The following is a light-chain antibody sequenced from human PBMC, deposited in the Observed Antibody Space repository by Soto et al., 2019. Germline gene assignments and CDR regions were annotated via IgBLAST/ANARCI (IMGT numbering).Light chain of an antibody. Sequence: DIEVTQSPPTLSASVGDRVTITCRASQTISTWMAWYQQTQGKAPKLLIYAASSLQSGVPSRFRGSGSGTDCSLPLSRLQPEDFASYYCQQANSFPRTFGQGTKVDIK. CDR1: QTISTW. V-gene: IGKV1-12*01. CDR2: AAS. J-gene: IGKJ1*01. CDR3: QQANSFPRT.